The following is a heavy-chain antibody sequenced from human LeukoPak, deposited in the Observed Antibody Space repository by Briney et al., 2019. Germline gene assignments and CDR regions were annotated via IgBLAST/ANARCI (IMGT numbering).Heavy chain of an antibody. CDR3: ARQAVGAIPYYYYYYMDV. CDR1: GGSISSYY. J-gene: IGHJ6*03. CDR2: IYTSGST. V-gene: IGHV4-4*09. Sequence: TSETLSLTCTVSGGSISSYYWSWIRQPPGKGLEWIGYIYTSGSTNYNPSLKSRVTISVDTSKNRFSLKLSSVTAADTAVYYCARQAVGAIPYYYYYYMDVWGKGTTVTVSS. D-gene: IGHD1-26*01.